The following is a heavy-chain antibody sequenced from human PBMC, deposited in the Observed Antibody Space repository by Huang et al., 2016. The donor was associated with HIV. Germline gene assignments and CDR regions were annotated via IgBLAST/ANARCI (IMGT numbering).Heavy chain of an antibody. CDR1: GFSLSTYGVG. CDR2: IYWDDDK. V-gene: IGHV2-5*02. CDR3: AHSKVGTSSFYY. Sequence: QITLKESGPTLVKPTQTLTLTCTFSGFSLSTYGVGVGWIRQPPGKALEWLALIYWDDDKRYSPSLRRRLTISKDTSKTQVVLTMTNLDPVDTATYYCAHSKVGTSSFYYWGQGILVIVSS. D-gene: IGHD1-26*01. J-gene: IGHJ4*02.